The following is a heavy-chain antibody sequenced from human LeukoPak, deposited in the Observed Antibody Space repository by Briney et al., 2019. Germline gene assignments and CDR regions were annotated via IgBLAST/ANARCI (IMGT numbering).Heavy chain of an antibody. CDR2: IYYSGST. Sequence: SETLSLTCTVSGDFISTYYWSWIRQPPGKGLEWIGSIYYSGSTYYNPSLKSRVTISVDTSKNQFSLKLSSVTAADTAVYYCATAKYSSSWSDAFDIWGQGTMVTVSS. CDR1: GDFISTYY. CDR3: ATAKYSSSWSDAFDI. V-gene: IGHV4-59*05. D-gene: IGHD6-13*01. J-gene: IGHJ3*02.